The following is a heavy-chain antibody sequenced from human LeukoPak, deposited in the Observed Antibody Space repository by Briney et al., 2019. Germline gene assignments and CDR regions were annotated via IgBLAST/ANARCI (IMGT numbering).Heavy chain of an antibody. CDR3: ARTGSDCSSTSCYAGSTVGYY. Sequence: ASVKVSCKASGYTFTSYDINWVQQATGQGLEWMGWMNPNSGNTGYAQKFQGRVTMTRNTSISTAYMELSSLRSEDTAVYYCARTGSDCSSTSCYAGSTVGYYWGQGTLVTVSS. J-gene: IGHJ4*02. V-gene: IGHV1-8*01. CDR1: GYTFTSYD. CDR2: MNPNSGNT. D-gene: IGHD2-2*01.